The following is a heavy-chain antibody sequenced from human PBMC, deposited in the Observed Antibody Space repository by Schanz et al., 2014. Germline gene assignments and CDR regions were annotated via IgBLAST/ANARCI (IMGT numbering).Heavy chain of an antibody. J-gene: IGHJ4*02. Sequence: QVQLVESGGGVVQPGRSLRLSCAASGFTFSDYYMSWIRQAPGKGLEWVSAITGSGSKTYYADSVKGRFTISRDNSKNTLYLQINNLRAEDTAVYYCAYYDVLTGFDYWGQGTQVTVSS. CDR2: ITGSGSKT. CDR3: AYYDVLTGFDY. V-gene: IGHV3-11*01. CDR1: GFTFSDYY. D-gene: IGHD3-9*01.